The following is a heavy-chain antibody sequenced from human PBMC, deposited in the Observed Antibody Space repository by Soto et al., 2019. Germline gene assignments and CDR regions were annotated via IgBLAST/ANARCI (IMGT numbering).Heavy chain of an antibody. J-gene: IGHJ6*02. Sequence: SATLSLTCPVSGGSLSSYYWSWIRQPPGKGLEWIGYIYYSGSTNYNPSLKSRVTISVDTSKNQFSLKLSSVTAADTAEYYCARLPTRFGGVPIYYYYWGMDGGAQGP. D-gene: IGHD3-16*01. CDR1: GGSLSSYY. CDR3: ARLPTRFGGVPIYYYYWGMDG. V-gene: IGHV4-59*01. CDR2: IYYSGST.